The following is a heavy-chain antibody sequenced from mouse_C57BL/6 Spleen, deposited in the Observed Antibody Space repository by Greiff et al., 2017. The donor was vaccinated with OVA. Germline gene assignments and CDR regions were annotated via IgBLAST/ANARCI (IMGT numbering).Heavy chain of an antibody. CDR2: IYPGDGDT. Sequence: VQLQESGPELVKPGASVKISCKASGYAFSSSWMNWVKQRPGKGLEWIGRIYPGDGDTNYNGKFKGKATLTADKSSSTAYMQLSSLTSEDSAVYVCARTAQATNAMDYWGQGTSVTVSS. CDR3: ARTAQATNAMDY. D-gene: IGHD3-2*02. J-gene: IGHJ4*01. V-gene: IGHV1-82*01. CDR1: GYAFSSSW.